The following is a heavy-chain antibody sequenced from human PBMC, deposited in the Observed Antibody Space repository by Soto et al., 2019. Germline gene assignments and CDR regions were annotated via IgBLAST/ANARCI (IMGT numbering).Heavy chain of an antibody. D-gene: IGHD3-22*01. CDR2: IYYSGST. J-gene: IGHJ4*02. Sequence: PSETLSLTCTVSGGSISSSSYYWGWIRQPPGKGLEWIGSIYYSGSTYYNPSLKSRVTISVDTSKNQFSLKLSSVTAADTAVYYCARDYYDSHECDYWGQGTLVTVSS. V-gene: IGHV4-39*01. CDR1: GGSISSSSYY. CDR3: ARDYYDSHECDY.